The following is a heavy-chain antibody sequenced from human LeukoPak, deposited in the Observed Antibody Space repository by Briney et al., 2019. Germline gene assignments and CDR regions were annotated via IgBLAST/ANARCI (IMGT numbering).Heavy chain of an antibody. D-gene: IGHD1-1*01. V-gene: IGHV1-2*02. CDR3: ATGINYNRGCYGSFDS. CDR2: IFPAAGGT. CDR1: ERTFTDSY. J-gene: IGHJ4*02. Sequence: GASVGVSCYAAERTFTDSYTLAGTGSAGQELEGLGWIFPAAGGTNYPERFKGRITMARDPSISTAYIELTRLRFDDTAVYYCATGINYNRGCYGSFDSWGQGSLVTVSS.